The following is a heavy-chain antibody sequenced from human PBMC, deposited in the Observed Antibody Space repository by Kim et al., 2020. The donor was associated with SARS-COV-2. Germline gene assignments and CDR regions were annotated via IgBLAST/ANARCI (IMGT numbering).Heavy chain of an antibody. J-gene: IGHJ4*02. CDR1: GFTFSTYG. CDR2: ITGIGGTT. Sequence: GGSLRLSCAASGFTFSTYGMSWVRQAPGKGLEWVSGITGIGGTTSYADSVKGRFTISRDNSKNTLYLQMNSLRAEDTAVYYCANPRGGVTDFWGQGTLVTVSS. D-gene: IGHD2-21*02. V-gene: IGHV3-23*01. CDR3: ANPRGGVTDF.